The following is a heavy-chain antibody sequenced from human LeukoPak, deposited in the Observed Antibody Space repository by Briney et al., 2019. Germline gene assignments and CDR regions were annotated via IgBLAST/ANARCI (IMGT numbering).Heavy chain of an antibody. J-gene: IGHJ4*02. CDR1: GGSISSYY. V-gene: IGHV4-59*08. CDR3: ARQVGYANNYFDY. Sequence: PSETLSLTCTVSGGSISSYYWSWIRQPPGKGLEWIGYIYYSGSTNYNPSLKSRVTISVDTSKNQFSLKLSSVTAADTAVYYCARQVGYANNYFDYWGQGTLVTVSS. D-gene: IGHD2-8*02. CDR2: IYYSGST.